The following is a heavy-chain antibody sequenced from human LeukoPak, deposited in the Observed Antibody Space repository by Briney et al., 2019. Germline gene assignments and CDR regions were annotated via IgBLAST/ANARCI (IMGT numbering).Heavy chain of an antibody. V-gene: IGHV3-7*03. J-gene: IGHJ4*02. CDR3: AKGHSCSGGSCYSWLFDY. CDR1: GFTFSSYW. D-gene: IGHD2-15*01. CDR2: IKQDGSEK. Sequence: PGGSLRLSCAASGFTFSSYWMSWVRQAPGKGLEWVANIKQDGSEKYYVDSVKGRFTISRDNAKNSLYLQMNSLRAEDTAVYYCAKGHSCSGGSCYSWLFDYWGQGTLVTVSS.